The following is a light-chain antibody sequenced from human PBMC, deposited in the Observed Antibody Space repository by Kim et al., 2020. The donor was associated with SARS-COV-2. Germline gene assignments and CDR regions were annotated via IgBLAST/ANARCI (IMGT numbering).Light chain of an antibody. CDR1: QRISSW. V-gene: IGKV1-5*01. CDR3: QQYNSYPWT. J-gene: IGKJ1*01. CDR2: DAS. Sequence: ASVGDRVTITCRASQRISSWLAWYQQKQGKAPKLLIYDASTLEGGVPSRFSGSESGTEFTLTISSLQPDDFATYYCQQYNSYPWTFGQGTKVDIK.